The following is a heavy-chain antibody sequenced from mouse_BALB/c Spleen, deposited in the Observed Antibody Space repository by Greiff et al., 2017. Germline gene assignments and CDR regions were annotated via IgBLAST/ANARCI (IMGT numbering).Heavy chain of an antibody. V-gene: IGHV3-2*02. J-gene: IGHJ3*01. CDR1: GYSITSDYA. CDR3: ARGGLRRGAWFAY. Sequence: VQLQQSGPSLVKPSQSLSLTCTVTGYSITSDYAWNWIRQFPGNKLEWMGYISYSGSTSYNPSLKSRISITRDTSKNQFFLQLNSVTTEDTATYYCARGGLRRGAWFAYWGQGTLVTVSA. CDR2: ISYSGST. D-gene: IGHD2-2*01.